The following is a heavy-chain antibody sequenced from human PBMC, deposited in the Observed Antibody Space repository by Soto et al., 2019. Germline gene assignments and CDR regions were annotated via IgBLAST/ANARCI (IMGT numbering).Heavy chain of an antibody. CDR3: ARSWFGHQVHWFDS. D-gene: IGHD3-16*01. CDR1: GGSISSYY. J-gene: IGHJ5*01. CDR2: IYYSGST. Sequence: PSETLSITCTVSGGSISSYYWSWIRQPPGKGLEWIGYIYYSGSTNYNPSLKSRVTISVDTSKNQFSLHLNSVTLEDTAVYYCARSWFGHQVHWFDSWGQGTLVTVSS. V-gene: IGHV4-59*12.